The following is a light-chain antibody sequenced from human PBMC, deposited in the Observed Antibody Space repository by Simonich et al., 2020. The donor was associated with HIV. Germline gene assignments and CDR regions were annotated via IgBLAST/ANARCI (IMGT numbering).Light chain of an antibody. CDR1: QSVLYSSNNKNY. J-gene: IGKJ1*01. V-gene: IGKV4-1*01. Sequence: DIVMTQSPDSLAVSLGERATINCRSSQSVLYSSNNKNYLAWYQQKPGQPPKLLIYWASTRDSGVPDRFSGSESGTDFTLTISSLQAEDVAVYYCQQYYSTPPTFGQGTKVNIK. CDR2: WAS. CDR3: QQYYSTPPT.